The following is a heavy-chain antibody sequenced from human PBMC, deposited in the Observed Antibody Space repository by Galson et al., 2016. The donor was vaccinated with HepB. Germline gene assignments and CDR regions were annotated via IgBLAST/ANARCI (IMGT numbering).Heavy chain of an antibody. J-gene: IGHJ5*02. D-gene: IGHD5-18*01. CDR3: ARVGDTSMVTGWFDP. Sequence: SLRLSCAASGFTFSSYSMNWVRQAPGKGLEWIAFINARSTTTYYADSVRGRFSISRDNAQNSLYLQMNSLRDEDTAVYYCARVGDTSMVTGWFDPWGQGTLVTVSS. CDR2: INARSTTT. V-gene: IGHV3-48*02. CDR1: GFTFSSYS.